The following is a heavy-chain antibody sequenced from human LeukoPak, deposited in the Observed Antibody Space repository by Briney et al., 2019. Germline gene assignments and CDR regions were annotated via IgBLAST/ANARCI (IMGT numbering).Heavy chain of an antibody. V-gene: IGHV4-38-2*02. Sequence: SETLSLTCTVSGYSISSGYYWGWIRQPPGKGLEWIGSIYHSGSTYYNPSLKSRVTISVDTSKNQFSLKLSSVTAADTAVYYCARGLWDTGILDWGQGTLVTVSS. J-gene: IGHJ4*02. CDR3: ARGLWDTGILD. CDR1: GYSISSGYY. D-gene: IGHD5-18*01. CDR2: IYHSGST.